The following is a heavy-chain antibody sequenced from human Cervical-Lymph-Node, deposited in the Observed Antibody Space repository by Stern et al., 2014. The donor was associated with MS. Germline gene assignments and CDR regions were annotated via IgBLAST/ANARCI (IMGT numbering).Heavy chain of an antibody. CDR2: IIPIFGTA. D-gene: IGHD1-26*01. Sequence: VQLVQSGAEVKKPRASVQVSCKAYGGTFSSYAISWVRQAPGQGLELMGGIIPIFGTANYAQKFQGRVTITADESTSTAYMELSSLRSEDTAVYYCARGELKEGLVRGMDVWGQGTTVTVSS. CDR3: ARGELKEGLVRGMDV. J-gene: IGHJ6*02. CDR1: GGTFSSYA. V-gene: IGHV1-69*01.